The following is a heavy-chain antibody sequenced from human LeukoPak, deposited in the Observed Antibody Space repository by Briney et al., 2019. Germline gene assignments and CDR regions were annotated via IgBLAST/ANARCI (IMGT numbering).Heavy chain of an antibody. D-gene: IGHD6-19*01. CDR2: IHYSGST. CDR1: GGSISSYSYY. J-gene: IGHJ4*02. V-gene: IGHV4-39*02. CDR3: ARRAYSSGFDYIDY. Sequence: PSETLSLTCTVSGGSISSYSYYWGWIRQPPGKGLEWIGSIHYSGSTYYNPSLKSRVTISVDTSKNHFSLKLSSVTAADTAVYYCARRAYSSGFDYIDYWGQGTLVTVSS.